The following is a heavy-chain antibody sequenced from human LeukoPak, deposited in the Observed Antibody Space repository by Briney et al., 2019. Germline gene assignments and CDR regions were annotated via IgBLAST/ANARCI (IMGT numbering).Heavy chain of an antibody. CDR2: ISVSDAST. Sequence: GGSLRLSCAASGFTFSSYAMSWVRQTPGKGLEWVSGISVSDASTYYTDSVKGRFTISRDNSKNTLYLHMNSLRAEDTAVYYYAKDVTYYFRSGSNPNWFDLWGQGTLVTVSS. V-gene: IGHV3-23*01. CDR3: AKDVTYYFRSGSNPNWFDL. D-gene: IGHD3-10*01. CDR1: GFTFSSYA. J-gene: IGHJ5*02.